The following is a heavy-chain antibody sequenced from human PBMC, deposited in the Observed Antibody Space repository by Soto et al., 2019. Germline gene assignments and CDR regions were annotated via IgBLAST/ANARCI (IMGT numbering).Heavy chain of an antibody. V-gene: IGHV4-34*01. CDR2: IIHRGST. CDR3: ARGGASGSYAA. D-gene: IGHD1-26*01. Sequence: QVHLQQWGAGLLKPSETLSLTCGVFGGSFTGYYWTWIRQSPGKGLEWIGEIIHRGSTEYNPSLKSRVTMSLDTSRNQFSLRLSSLTAADTSVYFCARGGASGSYAAWGQGTLVTVST. J-gene: IGHJ4*02. CDR1: GGSFTGYY.